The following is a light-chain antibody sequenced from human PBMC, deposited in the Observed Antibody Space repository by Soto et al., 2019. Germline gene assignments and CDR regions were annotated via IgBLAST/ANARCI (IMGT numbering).Light chain of an antibody. J-gene: IGKJ2*01. CDR2: AAS. Sequence: DIQMTQSPSSLSASVGDRVTITCRANQSISSYLNWFQQKPGKAPKLLIYAASSLQSGVPSRFSGCGSGTDFTLTITSLQPEDFATYYCQQSYSTPYTFGQGTKLEIK. CDR1: QSISSY. V-gene: IGKV1-39*01. CDR3: QQSYSTPYT.